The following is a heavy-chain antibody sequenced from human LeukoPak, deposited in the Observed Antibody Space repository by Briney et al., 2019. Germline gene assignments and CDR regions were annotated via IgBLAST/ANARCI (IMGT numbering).Heavy chain of an antibody. CDR2: ISPNSGDT. CDR3: ARRLAVVVPAAIFDAFDI. V-gene: IGHV1-2*02. D-gene: IGHD2-2*01. CDR1: GYTFTDYY. J-gene: IGHJ3*02. Sequence: GASVKVSCKASGYTFTDYYMHWVRQAPGQGLEWMGWISPNSGDTNYAQKFQGRVTMTKDTSISTAYMELSRLRSDDTAVYYCARRLAVVVPAAIFDAFDIWGQGTMVTVSS.